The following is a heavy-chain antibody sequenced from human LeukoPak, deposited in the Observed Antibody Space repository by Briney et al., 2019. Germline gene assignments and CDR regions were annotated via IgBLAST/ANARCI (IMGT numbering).Heavy chain of an antibody. J-gene: IGHJ4*02. CDR2: ITTSSSYI. V-gene: IGHV3-21*01. CDR3: ARDLGGYSYGSHFDY. Sequence: GGSLRLSCAASGFTFSSYYMNWVRQAPGKGLEWVSSITTSSSYIYYADSVKGRFTISRDNAKNSLYLQMNSLRAEDTAVYYCARDLGGYSYGSHFDYWGQGTLVTVSS. CDR1: GFTFSSYY. D-gene: IGHD5-18*01.